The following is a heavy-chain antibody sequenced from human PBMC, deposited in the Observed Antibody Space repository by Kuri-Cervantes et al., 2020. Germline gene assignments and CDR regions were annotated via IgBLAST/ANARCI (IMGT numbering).Heavy chain of an antibody. Sequence: GESLKISCAASGFTVSSNYMSWVRQAPGKGLEWVSVIYSGGSTYYADSVKGRFTISRDNSKNTLYLQMNSLRAEDTAVYYCAREGLEHGAWFGELFGIDYWGQGTLVTVSS. V-gene: IGHV3-53*01. D-gene: IGHD3-10*01. CDR3: AREGLEHGAWFGELFGIDY. J-gene: IGHJ4*02. CDR1: GFTVSSNY. CDR2: IYSGGST.